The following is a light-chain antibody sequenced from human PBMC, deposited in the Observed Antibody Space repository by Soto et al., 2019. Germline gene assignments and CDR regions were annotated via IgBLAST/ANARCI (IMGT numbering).Light chain of an antibody. CDR1: SSNIGSNT. J-gene: IGLJ1*01. V-gene: IGLV1-44*01. Sequence: QSVLTQPPSASGTPGQRVTISCSGSSSNIGSNTVNWNQQLPGTAPKLLIYSNNQRPSGVPDRFSGSKSGTSASLAISGLQSEDEADYYCATWDDSLNGYVFATGTKVTVL. CDR2: SNN. CDR3: ATWDDSLNGYV.